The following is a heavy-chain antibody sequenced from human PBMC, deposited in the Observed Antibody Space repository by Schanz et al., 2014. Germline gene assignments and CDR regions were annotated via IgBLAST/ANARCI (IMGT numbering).Heavy chain of an antibody. V-gene: IGHV3-NL1*01. J-gene: IGHJ4*02. CDR1: GFTFSSYG. CDR2: ISSGGRNI. CDR3: ARGPIPIQGVPMDF. D-gene: IGHD3-10*01. Sequence: QVQLVESGGGVVQPGRSRRLSCEASGFTFSSYGMHWVRQAPGKGLEWVSAISSGGRNISYADSLKGRFTISRDNSKDTLYLQMSGLTPEDTAVYYCARGPIPIQGVPMDFWGQGTLVTVSS.